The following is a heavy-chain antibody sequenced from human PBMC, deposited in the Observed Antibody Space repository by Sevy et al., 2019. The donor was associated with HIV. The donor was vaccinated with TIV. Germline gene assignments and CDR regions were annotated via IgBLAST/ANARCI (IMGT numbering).Heavy chain of an antibody. D-gene: IGHD3-22*01. J-gene: IGHJ1*01. CDR2: ISGSGGTK. V-gene: IGHV3-23*01. CDR3: AKNHYELVSYFEL. CDR1: RVSFTNPA. Sequence: GGSLRLSCSTSRVSFTNPAMSWLRQAPGKGLEWVASISGSGGTKYYAGSVRGRFSISRDDSEDTVYLQMSSLRAEDTAVYYCAKNHYELVSYFELWGQSTLVTVSS.